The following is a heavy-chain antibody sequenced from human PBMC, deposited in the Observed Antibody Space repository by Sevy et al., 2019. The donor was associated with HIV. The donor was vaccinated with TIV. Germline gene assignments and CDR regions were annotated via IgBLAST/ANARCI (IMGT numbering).Heavy chain of an antibody. CDR3: ARVAVEYCTNDCYHRFDH. D-gene: IGHD2-8*01. Sequence: GGSLRLSCAASGFTFTIYSVFWVRQAPGKGLEWLTLISYDGNYKYYADSVKGRFTISRDNSNNSLYLQMSSLRVEDTALYFGARVAVEYCTNDCYHRFDHWGLGTLVTVSS. CDR1: GFTFTIYS. J-gene: IGHJ4*02. CDR2: ISYDGNYK. V-gene: IGHV3-30*04.